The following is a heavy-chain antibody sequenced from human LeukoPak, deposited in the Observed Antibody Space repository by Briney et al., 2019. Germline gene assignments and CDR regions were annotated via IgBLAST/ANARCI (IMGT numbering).Heavy chain of an antibody. Sequence: GGSLRLSCAASGFTFSSYGMHWVRQAPGEGLEWVAVISYDGSSEYYADSVKGRFTISRDNAENTLYLQMNSLRAEDTAVYYCARDRSEGMDVWGQGTTVTVSS. V-gene: IGHV3-33*08. J-gene: IGHJ6*02. CDR3: ARDRSEGMDV. D-gene: IGHD1-14*01. CDR1: GFTFSSYG. CDR2: ISYDGSSE.